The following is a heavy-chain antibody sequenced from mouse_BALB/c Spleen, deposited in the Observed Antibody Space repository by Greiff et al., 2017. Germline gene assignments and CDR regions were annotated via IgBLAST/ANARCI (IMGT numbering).Heavy chain of an antibody. CDR3: ARDYLRDFDY. J-gene: IGHJ2*01. D-gene: IGHD2-13*01. CDR2: IDPENGNT. Sequence: VQLQQSGAELVRPGALVKLSCKASGFNIKDYYMHWVKQRPEQGLEWIGWIDPENGNTIYDPKFQGKASITADTSSNTAYLQLSSLTSEDTAVYYCARDYLRDFDYGGQGTTLTVSS. CDR1: GFNIKDYY. V-gene: IGHV14-1*02.